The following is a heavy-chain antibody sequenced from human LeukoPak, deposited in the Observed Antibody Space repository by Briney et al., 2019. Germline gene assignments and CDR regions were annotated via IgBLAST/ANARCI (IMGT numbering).Heavy chain of an antibody. CDR2: MNPNSGNT. CDR1: GYTFTSYD. V-gene: IGHV1-8*01. Sequence: GASVKVSCKASGYTFTSYDVNWVRQATGQGLEWMGWMNPNSGNTGYAQKFQGRVTMTRNTSISTAYMELSSLRSEDTAVYYCARGRRLTGYYDFDYWGQGTTVTVSS. J-gene: IGHJ4*03. CDR3: ARGRRLTGYYDFDY. D-gene: IGHD3-9*01.